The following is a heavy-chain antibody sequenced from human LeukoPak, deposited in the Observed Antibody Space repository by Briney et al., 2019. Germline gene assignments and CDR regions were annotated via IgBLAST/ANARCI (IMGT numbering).Heavy chain of an antibody. CDR3: AADMGMYYYDSSGYHYYYGMDV. CDR2: IVVGSGNT. CDR1: GFTFTSSA. J-gene: IGHJ6*02. V-gene: IGHV1-58*02. Sequence: SVKVSCKASGFTFTSSAMQWVRQARGRRLEWIGWIVVGSGNTNYAQKFQERVTITRDMSTSTAYMELSSLRSEDTAVYYCAADMGMYYYDSSGYHYYYGMDVWGQGTTVTVSS. D-gene: IGHD3-22*01.